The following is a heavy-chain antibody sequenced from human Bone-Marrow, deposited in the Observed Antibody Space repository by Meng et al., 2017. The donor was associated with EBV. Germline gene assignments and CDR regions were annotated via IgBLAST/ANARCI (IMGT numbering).Heavy chain of an antibody. Sequence: QYVQSVLDLKKPGASVKVSCKTSVYTFISYTLNWVRQAPGQGLEWMGWINTNTGNPTYALGFTGRIVFSLDTSVSTAYLQISSLKADDTGVYYCATSNNWSDFHYWGQGTLVTVSS. D-gene: IGHD1-1*01. CDR1: VYTFISYT. CDR3: ATSNNWSDFHY. J-gene: IGHJ4*02. CDR2: INTNTGNP. V-gene: IGHV7-4-1*02.